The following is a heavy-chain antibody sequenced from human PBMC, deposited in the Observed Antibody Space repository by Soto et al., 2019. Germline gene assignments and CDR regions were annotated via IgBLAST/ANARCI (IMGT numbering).Heavy chain of an antibody. CDR1: GFTFDDYA. D-gene: IGHD6-13*01. Sequence: GGSLRLSCAASGFTFDDYAMHWVRQAPGKGLEWVSGISWNSGSIGYADSVKGRFTISRDNAKNSLYLQMNSLRAEDTALYYCAKDIFLGQQLFSSGFDPWGQGTLVTVSS. CDR3: AKDIFLGQQLFSSGFDP. CDR2: ISWNSGSI. J-gene: IGHJ5*02. V-gene: IGHV3-9*01.